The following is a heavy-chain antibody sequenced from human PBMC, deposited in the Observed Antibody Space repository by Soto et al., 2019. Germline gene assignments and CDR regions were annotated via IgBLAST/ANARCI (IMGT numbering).Heavy chain of an antibody. CDR2: INPSGGST. J-gene: IGHJ6*02. V-gene: IGHV1-2*04. Sequence: ASVKVSCKASGYTFTSYYMHWVRQAPGQGLEWMGIINPSGGSTSYAQKFQGWVTMTRDTSISTAYMELSRLRSDDTAVYYCARGSGGYDYYYYGMDVWGQGTTVTVSS. D-gene: IGHD5-12*01. CDR3: ARGSGGYDYYYYGMDV. CDR1: GYTFTSYY.